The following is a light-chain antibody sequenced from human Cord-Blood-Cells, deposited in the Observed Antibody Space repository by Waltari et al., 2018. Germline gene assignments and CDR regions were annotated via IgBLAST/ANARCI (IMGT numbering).Light chain of an antibody. CDR2: EDN. J-gene: IGLJ3*02. CDR1: SGSIASNY. Sequence: SESPGKTVTISCTRSSGSIASNYVPWYQQRPGSSPTTVIYEDNQRPSGVPERFSGSIDSSSNSASLTISGLKTEDEADYYCQSYDSSNWVFGGGTKLTVL. V-gene: IGLV6-57*01. CDR3: QSYDSSNWV.